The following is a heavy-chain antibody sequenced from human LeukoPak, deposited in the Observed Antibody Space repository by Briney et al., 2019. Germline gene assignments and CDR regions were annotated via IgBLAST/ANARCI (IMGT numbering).Heavy chain of an antibody. J-gene: IGHJ4*02. V-gene: IGHV3-21*01. D-gene: IGHD1-26*01. CDR3: ARDRLWEVGATPYFAY. CDR2: ISSRSSYI. CDR1: GFTFSSYS. Sequence: GESLRLACAAAGFTFSSYSINWVRLAPGKGLEWVSCISSRSSYIYHADSVKGRFTISRDNAKNSLYLQMNSLRAEDTAVYYCARDRLWEVGATPYFAYWGQGTLVTVSS.